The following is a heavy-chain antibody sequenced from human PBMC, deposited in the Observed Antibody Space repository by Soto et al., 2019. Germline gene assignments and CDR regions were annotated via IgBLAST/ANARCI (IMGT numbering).Heavy chain of an antibody. D-gene: IGHD2-2*01. CDR3: ARLRYCSSTSCSFFDY. J-gene: IGHJ4*02. CDR2: IYYSGST. Sequence: SETLSLTCTVSGGSISSSSYYWGWIRQPPGKGLEWIGSIYYSGSTYYNPSLKSRVTISVDTSKSQFSLKLSSVTAADTAVYYCARLRYCSSTSCSFFDYWGQGTLVTVSS. CDR1: GGSISSSSYY. V-gene: IGHV4-39*01.